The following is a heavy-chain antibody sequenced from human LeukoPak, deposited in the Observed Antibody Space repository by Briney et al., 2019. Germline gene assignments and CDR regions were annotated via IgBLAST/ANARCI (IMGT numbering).Heavy chain of an antibody. CDR2: ISGSGGST. CDR1: GFTFSSYA. V-gene: IGHV3-23*01. CDR3: AKDSRQWLRFLPLDYYYGMDV. Sequence: GGSLRLSCAASGFTFSSYAMSWVRQAPGKGLEWVSAISGSGGSTYYADSVKGRFTISRDNSKNTLYLRMNSLRAEDTAVYYCAKDSRQWLRFLPLDYYYGMDVWGQGTTVTVSS. J-gene: IGHJ6*02. D-gene: IGHD5-12*01.